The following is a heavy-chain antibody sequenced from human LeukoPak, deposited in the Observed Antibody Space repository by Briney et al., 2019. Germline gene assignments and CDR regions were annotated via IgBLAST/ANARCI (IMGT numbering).Heavy chain of an antibody. CDR3: ARDGEAWVDY. CDR2: IYSGGST. Sequence: GGSLRPSCAASGFTVSSNYMSWVRLAPGKGLEWVSVIYSGGSTYYADSVKGRFTISRNNSKNTLYLQMNSLRAEDTAVYYCARDGEAWVDYWGQGTLVTVSS. V-gene: IGHV3-53*01. CDR1: GFTVSSNY. D-gene: IGHD3-10*01. J-gene: IGHJ4*02.